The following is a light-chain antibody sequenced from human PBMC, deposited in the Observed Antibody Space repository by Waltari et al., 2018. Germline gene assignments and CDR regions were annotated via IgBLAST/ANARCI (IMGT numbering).Light chain of an antibody. CDR1: SSNIGSNY. CDR2: RNN. Sequence: QSVLTQSPSVSGTPGQRVTISCSGSSSNIGSNYVYWYQQLPGTAPKLLIFRNNQRPSGVPDRLSGSKSGTSASLAISGLRSEDEADYYCATWDDSLSGMVFGGGTKLTVL. V-gene: IGLV1-47*01. CDR3: ATWDDSLSGMV. J-gene: IGLJ2*01.